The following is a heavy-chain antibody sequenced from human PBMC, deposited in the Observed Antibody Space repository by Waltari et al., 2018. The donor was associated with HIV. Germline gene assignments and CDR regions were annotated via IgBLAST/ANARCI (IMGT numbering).Heavy chain of an antibody. CDR1: GGSIGSYY. J-gene: IGHJ6*02. D-gene: IGHD2-8*01. Sequence: QVQLQESGPGLVRPSETLSLTCTVSGGSIGSYYWGWIRQPPGKELEWIGYIHYSGSANYNPSLKSRVTVSVDTSKHQFSLKLSSVTAADTAVYYCATLMVYAPRSHYYGMDVWGQGTTVIVSS. V-gene: IGHV4-59*01. CDR3: ATLMVYAPRSHYYGMDV. CDR2: IHYSGSA.